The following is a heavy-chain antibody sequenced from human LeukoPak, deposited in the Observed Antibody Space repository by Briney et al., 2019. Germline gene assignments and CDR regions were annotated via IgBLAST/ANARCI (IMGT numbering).Heavy chain of an antibody. CDR3: ARQDLYYDSSGYYYEY. CDR1: GYSFTSYW. D-gene: IGHD3-22*01. CDR2: IYPGDSDT. J-gene: IGHJ4*02. V-gene: IGHV5-51*01. Sequence: GESLKISCEGSGYSFTSYWIGWVRQMPGKGLEWMGIIYPGDSDTRYSPSFQGQVTISADKSISTAYLQWSSLKASDTAMYYCARQDLYYDSSGYYYEYWGQGTLVTVSS.